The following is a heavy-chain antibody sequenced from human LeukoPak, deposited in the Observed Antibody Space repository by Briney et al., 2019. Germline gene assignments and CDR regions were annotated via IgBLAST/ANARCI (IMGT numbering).Heavy chain of an antibody. V-gene: IGHV4-59*08. J-gene: IGHJ4*02. CDR1: GGSLSDSD. CDR3: ARGCSSGSCPFDY. D-gene: IGHD2-15*01. CDR2: IYYSGST. Sequence: SETLSLTCAVYGGSLSDSDWSWIRQPPGKGLEWIGYIYYSGSTDYNPSLKSRVTISVDTSQNQFSLKLSSVTATDTAVYYCARGCSSGSCPFDYWGQGTLVTVSS.